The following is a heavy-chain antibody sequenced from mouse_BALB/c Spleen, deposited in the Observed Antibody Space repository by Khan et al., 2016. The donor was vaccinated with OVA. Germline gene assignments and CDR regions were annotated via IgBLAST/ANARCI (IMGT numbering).Heavy chain of an antibody. D-gene: IGHD2-2*01. CDR2: LRSKSNNYAT. CDR3: VRLWLRYAMDY. CDR1: GFTFNTYA. V-gene: IGHV10-1*02. J-gene: IGHJ4*01. Sequence: EVQLVDSGGGLVQPKGSLKLSCAASGFTFNTYAMNWVRQAPGKGLEWVARLRSKSNNYATYYADSVKDRFTISRDDSQSMLYLQMNNLKTEDTAMYYCVRLWLRYAMDYWGQGTSVTVSS.